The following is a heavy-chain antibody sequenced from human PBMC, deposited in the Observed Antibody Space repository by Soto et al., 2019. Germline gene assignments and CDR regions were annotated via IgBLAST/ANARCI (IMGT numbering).Heavy chain of an antibody. CDR3: ARAYGSGSFVFDP. D-gene: IGHD3-10*01. CDR2: IYYSGST. CDR1: GGSISSGGYY. V-gene: IGHV4-31*03. Sequence: SETLFLTCTVSGGSISSGGYYWSWIRQHPGKGLEWIGYIYYSGSTYYNPSLKSRVTISVDTSKNQFSLKLSSVTAADTAVYYCARAYGSGSFVFDPWGQGTLVTVSS. J-gene: IGHJ5*02.